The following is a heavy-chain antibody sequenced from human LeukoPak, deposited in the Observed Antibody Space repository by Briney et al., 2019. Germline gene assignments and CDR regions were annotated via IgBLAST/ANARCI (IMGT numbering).Heavy chain of an antibody. CDR2: INHSGST. D-gene: IGHD3-9*01. CDR1: GGSFSDYY. Sequence: SETLSLTCAVYGGSFSDYYWSWIRQPPGKGLEWIGEINHSGSTNYNPSLKSRVTISVDTSKNQFSLKLSSVTAADTAVYYCARDNYDILTYIFDYWGQGTLVTVSS. J-gene: IGHJ4*02. CDR3: ARDNYDILTYIFDY. V-gene: IGHV4-34*01.